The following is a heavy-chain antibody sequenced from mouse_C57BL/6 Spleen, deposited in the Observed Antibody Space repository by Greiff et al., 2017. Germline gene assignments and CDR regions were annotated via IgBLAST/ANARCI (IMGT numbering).Heavy chain of an antibody. V-gene: IGHV1-80*01. CDR3: ARDYYVPFAY. CDR1: GYAFRSYW. CDR2: IYPGDGDT. Sequence: VQLQQSGAELVKPGASVKISCKASGYAFRSYWMNWVKQRPGKGLEWIGQIYPGDGDTNYNRKFKGKATLTADKSSSTAYMQLSSLTSEDSAVYFCARDYYVPFAYWGQGTLVTVSA. D-gene: IGHD1-1*01. J-gene: IGHJ3*01.